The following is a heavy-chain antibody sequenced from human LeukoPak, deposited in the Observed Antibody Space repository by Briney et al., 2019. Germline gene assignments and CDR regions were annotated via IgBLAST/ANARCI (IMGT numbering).Heavy chain of an antibody. CDR1: GGCISSGSYY. Sequence: SETLSLTCTVSGGCISSGSYYWSWTRQPAGKGVEWIGRIYTSGSTNYNPSLKSRVTISVDTSKNQFSLKLSSVTAADTAVYYCARAKYSSSSRAYYFDYWGQGTLVTVSS. D-gene: IGHD6-6*01. CDR2: IYTSGST. CDR3: ARAKYSSSSRAYYFDY. J-gene: IGHJ4*02. V-gene: IGHV4-61*02.